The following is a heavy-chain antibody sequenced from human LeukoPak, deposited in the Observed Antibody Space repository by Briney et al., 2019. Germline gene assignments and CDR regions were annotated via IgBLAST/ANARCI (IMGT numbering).Heavy chain of an antibody. V-gene: IGHV3-30-3*01. D-gene: IGHD5-24*01. CDR3: ARDPRWLQCFDY. CDR1: GFTFNNYA. CDR2: MSYDGSDK. Sequence: HPGGSLRLSCAASGFTFNNYAVHWVRQAPGKGLEWVAIMSYDGSDKEYADSVKGRFTISRDNSKNTLYLQMNSLRVEDTAVYYCARDPRWLQCFDYWGRGTLVTVSS. J-gene: IGHJ4*02.